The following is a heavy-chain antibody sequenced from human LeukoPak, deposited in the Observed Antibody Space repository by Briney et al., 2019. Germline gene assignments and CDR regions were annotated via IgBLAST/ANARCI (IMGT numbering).Heavy chain of an antibody. D-gene: IGHD3-22*01. CDR1: GGSISSSSYY. Sequence: SETLSLTCTVSGGSISSSSYYWGWIRQPPGKGLGWIGSIYYSGSTYYNPSLKSRVTISVDTSKNQFSLKLSSVTAADTAVYYCARDQYYYDSSGYFKVLDYWGQGTLVTVSS. CDR2: IYYSGST. CDR3: ARDQYYYDSSGYFKVLDY. V-gene: IGHV4-39*07. J-gene: IGHJ4*02.